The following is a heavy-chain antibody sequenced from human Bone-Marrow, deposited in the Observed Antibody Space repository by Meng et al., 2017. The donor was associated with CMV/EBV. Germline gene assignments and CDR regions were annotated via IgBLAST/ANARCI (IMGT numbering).Heavy chain of an antibody. D-gene: IGHD6-19*01. V-gene: IGHV1-69*05. CDR3: ARAVAGTYYFDY. CDR1: GGTFSSHA. Sequence: SVKVSCKASGGTFSSHAISWVRQAPGQGLEWMGGIIPIFGTANYAQKFQGRVTITTDESTSTAYMELSSLRSEDTAVYYCARAVAGTYYFDYWGQGTLVTVYS. J-gene: IGHJ4*02. CDR2: IIPIFGTA.